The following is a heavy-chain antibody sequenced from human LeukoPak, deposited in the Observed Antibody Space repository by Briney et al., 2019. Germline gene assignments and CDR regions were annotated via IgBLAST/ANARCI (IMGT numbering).Heavy chain of an antibody. V-gene: IGHV1-18*01. Sequence: VSVKVSCKASGYTFTSYGFSWVRQAPGQGLEWMGWISAFNGNTNYAQKFQGRVTMTTDTSTSTAYLELRSLRSDDTAMYYCARVFLGSGFYSRPLEYWGQGALVTVSS. CDR1: GYTFTSYG. J-gene: IGHJ4*02. D-gene: IGHD3-10*01. CDR2: ISAFNGNT. CDR3: ARVFLGSGFYSRPLEY.